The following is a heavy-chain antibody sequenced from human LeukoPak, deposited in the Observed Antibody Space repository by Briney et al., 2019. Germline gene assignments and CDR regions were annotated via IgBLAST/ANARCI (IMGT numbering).Heavy chain of an antibody. CDR3: ARVGVAAAGTGWFDP. V-gene: IGHV4-34*01. J-gene: IGHJ5*02. Sequence: TSETPSLTCAVYGGSFSGYYWSWIRQPPGKGLEWIGEINHSGSTNYNPSLKSRVTISVDTSKNQFSLKLSSVTAADTAVYYCARVGVAAAGTGWFDPWGQGTLVTVSS. D-gene: IGHD6-13*01. CDR2: INHSGST. CDR1: GGSFSGYY.